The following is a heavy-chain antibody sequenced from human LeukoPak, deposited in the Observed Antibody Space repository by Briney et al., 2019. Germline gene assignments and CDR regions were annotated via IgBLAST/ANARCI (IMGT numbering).Heavy chain of an antibody. CDR3: ARDGRSGWNDHGH. CDR2: IKQDGSEK. Sequence: PGGSLRLSCAASGFTFSSHWMSWVRQAPGKGLEWVANIKQDGSEKNYVDSVKGRFTISRDNAKNSLFLQMNSLRAEDTAVYYCARDGRSGWNDHGHWGQGTLVTVSS. D-gene: IGHD6-19*01. CDR1: GFTFSSHW. J-gene: IGHJ4*02. V-gene: IGHV3-7*03.